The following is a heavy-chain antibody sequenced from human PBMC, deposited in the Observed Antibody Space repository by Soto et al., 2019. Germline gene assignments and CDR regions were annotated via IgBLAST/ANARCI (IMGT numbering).Heavy chain of an antibody. D-gene: IGHD5-12*01. J-gene: IGHJ6*02. CDR3: ARGYNGYNYYYGMDV. CDR1: GGSFSGHY. Sequence: QVQLQQWGAGLLQPSETLSLTCGVDGGSFSGHYWTWIRQSPGKGLEWIGEIDHRGSTTYNPALESRVTMSADTSKNQLSLTLRSVTAADTALYYCARGYNGYNYYYGMDVWGQGTTVTVSS. CDR2: IDHRGST. V-gene: IGHV4-34*01.